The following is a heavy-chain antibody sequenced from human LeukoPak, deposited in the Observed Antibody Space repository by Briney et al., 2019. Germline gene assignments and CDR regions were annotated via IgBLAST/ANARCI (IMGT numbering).Heavy chain of an antibody. CDR3: AKDQGGMFGYFNF. V-gene: IGHV3-30*02. CDR2: IRYHGTTK. CDR1: GFTFSNFG. D-gene: IGHD3-10*02. J-gene: IGHJ4*02. Sequence: GGSLTLSCAASGFTFSNFGMHWVRQAPGKGLEWVAYIRYHGTTKYYVDSVKGRFTISRDNPKHTLSLQMSSLRAEDTGVYYCAKDQGGMFGYFNFWGQGTLVTVSS.